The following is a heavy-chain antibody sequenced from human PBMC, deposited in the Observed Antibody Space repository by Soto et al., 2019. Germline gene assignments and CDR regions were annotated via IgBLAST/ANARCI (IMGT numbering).Heavy chain of an antibody. D-gene: IGHD2-2*01. V-gene: IGHV4-38-2*02. J-gene: IGHJ6*02. CDR1: GYSISSGYY. CDR2: IYHSGST. Sequence: SETLSLTCAVSGYSISSGYYWGWIRQPPGKGLEWIGSIYHSGSTYYNPSLKSRVAISVDTSKNQFSLKLSSVTAADTAVYYCARDVMSIVVVPAAIGGMDVWGQGTTVTVSS. CDR3: ARDVMSIVVVPAAIGGMDV.